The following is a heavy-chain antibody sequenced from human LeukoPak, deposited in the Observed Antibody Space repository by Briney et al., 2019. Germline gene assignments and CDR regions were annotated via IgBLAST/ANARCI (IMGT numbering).Heavy chain of an antibody. D-gene: IGHD3-3*01. V-gene: IGHV3-74*01. CDR1: GFTFSSYW. CDR3: ASKFWSGYYPYYYYMDV. Sequence: GGSLRLSCAASGFTFSSYWMHWVRQAPGKGLVWVSRINSDGSSTSYADSVKGRFTISRGNAKNTLYLQMNSLRAEDTAVYYCASKFWSGYYPYYYYMDVWGKGTTVTVSS. J-gene: IGHJ6*03. CDR2: INSDGSST.